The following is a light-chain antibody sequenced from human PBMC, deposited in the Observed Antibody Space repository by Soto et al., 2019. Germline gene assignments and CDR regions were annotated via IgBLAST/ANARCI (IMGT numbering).Light chain of an antibody. Sequence: QSALTQPASVSGSPGQSITISCTGTSSDVGGYNYVSWYQQHPGKAPKLMIYDVSNRPSGVSNRFSGAKSRNTASLTISGLQAEDEADYYCSSYTSSSPLGFGGGTQLTVL. CDR1: SSDVGGYNY. J-gene: IGLJ2*01. CDR3: SSYTSSSPLG. CDR2: DVS. V-gene: IGLV2-14*01.